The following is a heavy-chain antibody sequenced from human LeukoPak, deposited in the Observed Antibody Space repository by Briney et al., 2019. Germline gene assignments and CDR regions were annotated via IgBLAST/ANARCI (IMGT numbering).Heavy chain of an antibody. Sequence: SETLSLTCTVSGGSISSSSYYWGWIRQPPGKGLEWIGSIYYSGSTYYNPSLKSRVTISVDTSKNQFSLKLYFVTAADTAVYYCARHSSGWYWFDYWGQGTLVTVSS. J-gene: IGHJ4*02. CDR3: ARHSSGWYWFDY. CDR1: GGSISSSSYY. V-gene: IGHV4-39*01. D-gene: IGHD6-19*01. CDR2: IYYSGST.